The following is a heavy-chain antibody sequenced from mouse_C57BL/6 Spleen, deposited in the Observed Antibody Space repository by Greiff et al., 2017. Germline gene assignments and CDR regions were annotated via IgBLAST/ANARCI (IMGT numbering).Heavy chain of an antibody. D-gene: IGHD1-1*01. CDR2: INPNNGGT. Sequence: EVQLQQSGPELVKPGASVKISCTASGYTFPDYYMNWVQQSHGKSLEWIGDINPNNGGTSSNQKFKGKATLTVDKSSSTAYMRLRNLTSEDSAVYYCARRDYGNSYAGFAYWGQGTLVTVSA. J-gene: IGHJ3*01. CDR3: ARRDYGNSYAGFAY. V-gene: IGHV1-26*01. CDR1: GYTFPDYY.